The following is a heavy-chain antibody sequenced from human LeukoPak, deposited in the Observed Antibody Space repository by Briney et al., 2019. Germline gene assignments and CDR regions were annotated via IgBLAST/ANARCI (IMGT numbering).Heavy chain of an antibody. J-gene: IGHJ4*02. CDR1: GYTLTELS. Sequence: ASVKVSCKVSGYTLTELSMHWVRQAPGKGLEWMGGFDPEDGETIYAQKFQGRVTITTDESTSTAYMELSSLRSEDTAVYYCATPDRGQLLFRGGFDYWGQGTLVTVSS. D-gene: IGHD2-2*01. V-gene: IGHV1-24*01. CDR2: FDPEDGET. CDR3: ATPDRGQLLFRGGFDY.